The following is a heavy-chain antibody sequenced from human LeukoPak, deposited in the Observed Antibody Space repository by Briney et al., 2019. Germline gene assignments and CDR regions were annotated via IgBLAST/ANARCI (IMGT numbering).Heavy chain of an antibody. CDR1: GYTFSSYG. CDR2: IWYDESKK. V-gene: IGHV3-33*01. D-gene: IGHD2-21*01. Sequence: GGSLRLSCVASGYTFSSYGMHWVRQAPGKGLQWVAVIWYDESKKYYTDSVKGRFTISRDVSKNTLYLQMNSLRAEDLAMYYCARDGGIGLDYWGQGTLVTVSS. CDR3: ARDGGIGLDY. J-gene: IGHJ4*02.